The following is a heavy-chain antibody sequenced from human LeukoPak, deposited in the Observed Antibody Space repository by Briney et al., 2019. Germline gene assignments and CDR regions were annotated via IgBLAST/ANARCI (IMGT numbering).Heavy chain of an antibody. Sequence: GRSLRLSCAASGFTFSSYAMHWVRQAPGKGLEWVAVISYDGSNKYYADSVKGRFTISRDNSKNTLYLQMNSLRAEDTAVYYCARDPGAGTTFFDYWGQGTPVTVSS. CDR3: ARDPGAGTTFFDY. V-gene: IGHV3-30-3*01. D-gene: IGHD1-1*01. CDR2: ISYDGSNK. CDR1: GFTFSSYA. J-gene: IGHJ4*02.